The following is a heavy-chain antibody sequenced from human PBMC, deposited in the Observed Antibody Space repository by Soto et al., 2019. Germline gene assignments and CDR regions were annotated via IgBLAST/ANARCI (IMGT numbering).Heavy chain of an antibody. CDR2: IYWDDDK. CDR3: AHSDIVLVPAVTYWYFDL. D-gene: IGHD2-2*01. V-gene: IGHV2-5*02. J-gene: IGHJ2*01. CDR1: GFSLSTSGVG. Sequence: QITLKESGPTLVKPTQTLTLTCTFSGFSLSTSGVGVGWIRQPPGKALEWLALIYWDDDKRYSPSLKSRLTITKDTSKIQVVLTMTHMYPVDTATYYWAHSDIVLVPAVTYWYFDLWGRGTLVTVSS.